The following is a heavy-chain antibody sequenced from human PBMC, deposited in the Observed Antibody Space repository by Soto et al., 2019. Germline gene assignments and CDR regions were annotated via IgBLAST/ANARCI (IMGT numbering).Heavy chain of an antibody. J-gene: IGHJ4*02. CDR3: AKPYSSGWYLIYYFDY. CDR1: GFTFSSYG. D-gene: IGHD6-19*01. V-gene: IGHV3-30*18. Sequence: GGSLRLSCAASGFTFSSYGMHWVRQAPGKGLEWVAVISYDGSNKYYADSVKGRFTISRDNSKNTLYLQMNSLRAEDTAVYYCAKPYSSGWYLIYYFDYWGQGTLVTVSS. CDR2: ISYDGSNK.